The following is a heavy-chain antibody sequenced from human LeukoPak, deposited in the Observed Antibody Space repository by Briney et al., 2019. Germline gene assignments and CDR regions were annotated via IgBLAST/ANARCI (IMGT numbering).Heavy chain of an antibody. CDR1: GYTLTELS. V-gene: IGHV1-24*01. Sequence: ASVKVSFTVSGYTLTELSMHWVRQAPGKGLEWMGGFDPEDGETIYAQKFQGRVTMTEDTSTDTAYMELSSLRSEDTAVYYCATGGLRYYDSSGYYPFDYWGQGTLVTVSS. J-gene: IGHJ4*02. D-gene: IGHD3-22*01. CDR3: ATGGLRYYDSSGYYPFDY. CDR2: FDPEDGET.